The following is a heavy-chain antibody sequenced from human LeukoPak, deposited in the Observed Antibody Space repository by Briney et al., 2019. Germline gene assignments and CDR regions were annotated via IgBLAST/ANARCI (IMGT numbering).Heavy chain of an antibody. J-gene: IGHJ4*02. CDR3: ARSPYSNSWYNWDF. CDR2: ISGSGATT. Sequence: PGGSLRLSCAASGFTFSNYAMSWVRQAPGKGLEWVSAISGSGATTYYADSVKGRFTISRDNSKNTLYLQMDSLRPEDTAVYYCARSPYSNSWYNWDFWGQGTLVTVSS. D-gene: IGHD6-13*01. V-gene: IGHV3-23*01. CDR1: GFTFSNYA.